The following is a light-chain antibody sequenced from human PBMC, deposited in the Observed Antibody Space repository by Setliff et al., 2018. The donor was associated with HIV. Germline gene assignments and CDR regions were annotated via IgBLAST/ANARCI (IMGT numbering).Light chain of an antibody. CDR3: GAWDSSLSAGV. Sequence: QSVLTQPPSVSAAPGQKVTISCSGSNSNIGNNFVSRYQQLPGTAPKLLIYDNNKRPSGIPDRFSGSKSGTSATLGITGLQTGDEADYYCGAWDSSLSAGVFGGGTKVTVL. V-gene: IGLV1-51*01. CDR1: NSNIGNNF. CDR2: DNN. J-gene: IGLJ3*02.